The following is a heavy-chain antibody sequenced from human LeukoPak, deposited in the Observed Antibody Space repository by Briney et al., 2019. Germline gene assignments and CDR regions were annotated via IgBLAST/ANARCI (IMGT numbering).Heavy chain of an antibody. CDR2: MNSNSGNT. Sequence: GASVKVSCKASGYTFTSYDINWVRQATGQGLEWMGWMNSNSGNTGYAQKFQGRVTMTRNTSISTAYMELSSLRSEDTAVYYCARDNRRWEPEDYWGQGTLVTVSS. J-gene: IGHJ4*02. V-gene: IGHV1-8*01. CDR1: GYTFTSYD. D-gene: IGHD1-26*01. CDR3: ARDNRRWEPEDY.